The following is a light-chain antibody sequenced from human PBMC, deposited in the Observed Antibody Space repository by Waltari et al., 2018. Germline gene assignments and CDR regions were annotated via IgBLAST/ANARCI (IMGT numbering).Light chain of an antibody. Sequence: DIEMSQTPSSLSASVGDRINITCRASQSIRSYLNWYQQKPGKAPKLLIYAASRLQSRVPSRFSGSGSGTDFTLTISSLQPEDFATYYCQQSYSTLGTFGQGTKVEIK. CDR2: AAS. CDR3: QQSYSTLGT. J-gene: IGKJ1*01. V-gene: IGKV1-39*01. CDR1: QSIRSY.